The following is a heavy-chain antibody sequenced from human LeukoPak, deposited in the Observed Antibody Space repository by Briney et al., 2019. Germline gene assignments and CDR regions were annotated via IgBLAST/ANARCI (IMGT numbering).Heavy chain of an antibody. CDR3: AREWSYESSGYFYYY. CDR2: IIPLFGTA. J-gene: IGHJ4*02. CDR1: GDTFRRYG. D-gene: IGHD3-22*01. V-gene: IGHV1-69*01. Sequence: SVKVSCKASGDTFRRYGISWVRQAPGQGLEWMGGIIPLFGTAKYAQKFQGRVTITADESTNTAYLELSSLRFEDTAVYYCAREWSYESSGYFYYYWGQGTLVTVSS.